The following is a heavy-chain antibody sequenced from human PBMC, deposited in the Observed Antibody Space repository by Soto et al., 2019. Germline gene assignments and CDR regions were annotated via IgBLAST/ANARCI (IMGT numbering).Heavy chain of an antibody. CDR2: IYYSGST. V-gene: IGHV4-39*01. CDR3: ARVRSHSSGWNYYYYGMDV. CDR1: GGSISSSSYY. D-gene: IGHD6-19*01. J-gene: IGHJ6*02. Sequence: QLQLQESGPGLVKPSETLSLTCTVSGGSISSSSYYWGWIRQPPGKGLEWIGSIYYSGSTYYNPSLKSRVTISVDTSKNQFSLKLSSVTAADTAVYYCARVRSHSSGWNYYYYGMDVWGQGTTVTVSS.